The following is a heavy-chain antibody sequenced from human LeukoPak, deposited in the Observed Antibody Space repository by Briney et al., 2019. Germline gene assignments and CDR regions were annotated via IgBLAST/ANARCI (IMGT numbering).Heavy chain of an antibody. J-gene: IGHJ5*02. CDR1: GFTFSSYW. CDR2: IKQDGSGK. V-gene: IGHV3-7*01. CDR3: ASLYSSSWWVDH. D-gene: IGHD6-13*01. Sequence: GGSLRLSCAASGFTFSSYWMSWVRQAPGKGLEWVANIKQDGSGKYYVDSVKGRFTISRDNAKNSLYLQMNSLRAEDTAVYYCASLYSSSWWVDHWGQGTLVTVSS.